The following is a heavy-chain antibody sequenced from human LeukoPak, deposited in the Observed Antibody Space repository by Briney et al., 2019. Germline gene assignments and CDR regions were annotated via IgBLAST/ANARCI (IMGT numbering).Heavy chain of an antibody. CDR1: GGSISSYY. J-gene: IGHJ4*02. D-gene: IGHD3-16*01. CDR3: ARGGGQFDY. Sequence: PETLSLTCTVSGGSISSYYWSWIRQPPGKGLEWIGYIYYSGSTNYNPSLKSRVTISVDTSKNQFSLKLSSVTAADTAVYYCARGGGQFDYWGQGTLVTVSS. V-gene: IGHV4-59*08. CDR2: IYYSGST.